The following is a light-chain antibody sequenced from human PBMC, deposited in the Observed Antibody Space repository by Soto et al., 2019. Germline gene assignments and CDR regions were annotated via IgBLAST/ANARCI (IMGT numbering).Light chain of an antibody. CDR1: FSDVGGYNS. J-gene: IGLJ1*01. V-gene: IGLV2-14*01. Sequence: QSALTQPASVSGSPGQSIPISCTGPFSDVGGYNSVSWYQQHPGKAPKLMIYEVNNRPSGVSNRFSGSRSGNTASLTISGLQAEDEADYYCSSYTSSTTYVFGTGTKVTVL. CDR3: SSYTSSTTYV. CDR2: EVN.